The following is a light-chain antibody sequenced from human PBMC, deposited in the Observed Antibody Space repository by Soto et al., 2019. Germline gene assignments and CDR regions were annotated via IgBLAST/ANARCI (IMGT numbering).Light chain of an antibody. Sequence: EILLTQSPVPLSLSPGERATLSCRATESISSSYLAWYQQKPGQAPRLLIYGASSRATGIPDRFSGSGSGTDFTLTISRLEPEDFAVYYCQQYGSSPPWTFGQGTKVDIK. CDR2: GAS. V-gene: IGKV3-20*01. CDR3: QQYGSSPPWT. CDR1: ESISSSY. J-gene: IGKJ1*01.